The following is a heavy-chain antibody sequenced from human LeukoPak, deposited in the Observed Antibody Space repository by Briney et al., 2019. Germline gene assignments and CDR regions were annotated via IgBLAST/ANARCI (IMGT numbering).Heavy chain of an antibody. Sequence: PGGSLRLSCAASGFTFSSYSMNWVRQAPGKGLEWVSYISSSSSTIYYADSVKGRFTISRDNAKNSLYLQMNSLRAEDTAVYYVVGDSNRGYDMDVWGQGTAVTVSS. CDR2: ISSSSSTI. V-gene: IGHV3-48*01. CDR3: VGDSNRGYDMDV. CDR1: GFTFSSYS. D-gene: IGHD3-10*01. J-gene: IGHJ6*02.